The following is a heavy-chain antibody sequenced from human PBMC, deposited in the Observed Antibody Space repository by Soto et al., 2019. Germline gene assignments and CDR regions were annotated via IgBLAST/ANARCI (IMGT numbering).Heavy chain of an antibody. CDR1: GFTFSSYG. D-gene: IGHD2-15*01. Sequence: GGSLRLSCAASGFTFSSYGMHWVRQAPGKGLEWVAVISYDVSNKYYADSVKGRFTISRDNSKNTLYLQMNGLRAEDTAVYYCAKTPAGYGIDYWGQGTLVTVSS. V-gene: IGHV3-30*18. CDR3: AKTPAGYGIDY. CDR2: ISYDVSNK. J-gene: IGHJ4*02.